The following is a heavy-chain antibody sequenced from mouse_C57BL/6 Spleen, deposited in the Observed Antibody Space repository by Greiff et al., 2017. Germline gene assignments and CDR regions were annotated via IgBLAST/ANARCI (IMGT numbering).Heavy chain of an antibody. CDR2: IYPGSGST. CDR3: ARRDYDGYSGYFDY. J-gene: IGHJ2*01. D-gene: IGHD2-3*01. CDR1: GYTFTSYW. Sequence: QVQLKQPGAELVKPGASVKMSCKASGYTFTSYWITWVKQRPGQGLEWIGDIYPGSGSTNYNEKFKSKATLTVDTSSSTAYMQLSSLTSEDSAVYYCARRDYDGYSGYFDYWGQGTTLTVSS. V-gene: IGHV1-55*01.